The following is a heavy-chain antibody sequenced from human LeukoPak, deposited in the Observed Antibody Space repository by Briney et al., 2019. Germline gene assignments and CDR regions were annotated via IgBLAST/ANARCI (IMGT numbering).Heavy chain of an antibody. CDR2: ISSSSSYI. CDR1: GFTFSSYS. CDR3: ARGVSGYDSSGYYYWSFDL. V-gene: IGHV3-21*01. J-gene: IGHJ2*01. D-gene: IGHD3-22*01. Sequence: GGSLRLSCAASGFTFSSYSMNWVRQAPGKGLEWVSSISSSSSYIYYADSVKGRFTISRDNAKNSLYLQMNSLRAEDTAVYYCARGVSGYDSSGYYYWSFDLWGRGTLVTVSS.